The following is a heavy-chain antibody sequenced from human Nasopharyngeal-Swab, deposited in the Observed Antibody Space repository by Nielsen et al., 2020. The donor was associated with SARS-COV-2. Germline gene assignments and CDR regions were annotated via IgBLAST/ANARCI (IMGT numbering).Heavy chain of an antibody. J-gene: IGHJ5*02. CDR3: ARDAPYDFWNRYNWFDP. V-gene: IGHV3-15*01. D-gene: IGHD3-3*01. CDR2: IKSKTDGGTT. CDR1: GFTFSNAW. Sequence: GESLKISCAASGFTFSNAWMSWVRQAPGKGLEWVGRIKSKTDGGTTDYAAPVKGRFTISRDDSKNTLYLQMNSLRAEDTAVYYCARDAPYDFWNRYNWFDPWGQGTLVTVSS.